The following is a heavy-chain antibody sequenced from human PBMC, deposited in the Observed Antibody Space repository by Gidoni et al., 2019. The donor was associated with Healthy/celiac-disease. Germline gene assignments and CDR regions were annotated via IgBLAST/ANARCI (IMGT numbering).Heavy chain of an antibody. CDR3: TTEVTVTTLPYAFDI. D-gene: IGHD4-17*01. Sequence: EVQLVESGGGLVKPGGSLSLSCAASGFTFSNAWMSWVRQAPGKGLEWVGRIKSKTDGGTTDYAAPVKGRFTISRDDSKNTLYLQMNSLKTEDTAVYYCTTEVTVTTLPYAFDIWGQGTMVTVSS. J-gene: IGHJ3*02. V-gene: IGHV3-15*01. CDR2: IKSKTDGGTT. CDR1: GFTFSNAW.